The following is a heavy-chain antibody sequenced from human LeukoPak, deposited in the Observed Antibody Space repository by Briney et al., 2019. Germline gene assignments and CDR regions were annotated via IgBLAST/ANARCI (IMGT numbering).Heavy chain of an antibody. CDR3: ARDRIAVAVN. J-gene: IGHJ4*02. CDR2: INPNSGGT. CDR1: GYALTGYY. D-gene: IGHD6-19*01. V-gene: IGHV1-2*06. Sequence: ASVKVSCKASGYALTGYYMHWVRQAPGQGREWMGRINPNSGGTNYAQKFQGRVAMTRDTSISTAYLELSRLRSDDAAVYYCARDRIAVAVNWGQGTLVTVSS.